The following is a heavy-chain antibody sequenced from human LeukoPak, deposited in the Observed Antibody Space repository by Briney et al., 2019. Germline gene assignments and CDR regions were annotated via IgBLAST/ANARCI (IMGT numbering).Heavy chain of an antibody. CDR3: ARGVEPLAANPWAY. CDR1: GFTVITND. V-gene: IGHV3-53*01. Sequence: GGSLRLSCAASGFTVITNDMTWVRQAPGKGLEWVSVLYSDGNTKYADSVQGRFTISRDNSKNTLYLEMNSLSPDDTAVYYCARGVEPLAANPWAYWGKGTLVPVS. CDR2: LYSDGNT. D-gene: IGHD2-15*01. J-gene: IGHJ4*02.